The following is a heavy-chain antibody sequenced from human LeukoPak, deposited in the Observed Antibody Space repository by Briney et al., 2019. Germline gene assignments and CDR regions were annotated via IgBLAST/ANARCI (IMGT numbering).Heavy chain of an antibody. CDR3: ARDLSVGVLDY. Sequence: GGSLRLSCAASGFTVSSNYMSWVRQAPGKGLEWVSVIYSGGSTYYADSVKGRFTISRDNSKNTLYLQMNSLRAEDTAVYYCARDLSVGVLDYWGQGTLVTVSS. CDR1: GFTVSSNY. J-gene: IGHJ4*02. D-gene: IGHD1-26*01. V-gene: IGHV3-53*01. CDR2: IYSGGST.